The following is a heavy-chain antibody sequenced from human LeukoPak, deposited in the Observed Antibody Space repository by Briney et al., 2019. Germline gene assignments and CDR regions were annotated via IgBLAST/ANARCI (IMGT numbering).Heavy chain of an antibody. J-gene: IGHJ4*02. V-gene: IGHV3-48*01. CDR2: ISGDGNAK. D-gene: IGHD2/OR15-2a*01. CDR3: ARDYVYAFDY. Sequence: PGGSLRLSCVASGFSFSSYSINWVRQAPGKGLEWVSYISGDGNAKHCTDSVKGRFTISRDNAKNALYLQMNSLRAEDTAVYFCARDYVYAFDYWGQGTLVTVSS. CDR1: GFSFSSYS.